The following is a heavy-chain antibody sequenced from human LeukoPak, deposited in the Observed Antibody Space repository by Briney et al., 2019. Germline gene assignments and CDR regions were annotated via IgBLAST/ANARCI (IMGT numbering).Heavy chain of an antibody. CDR2: INHSGST. Sequence: PSETLSLTCTVSGGSFSGYYWSWIRQPPGKGLEWIGEINHSGSTNYNPSLKSRVTISVDTSKNQFSLKLSSVTAADTAVYYCASTLTVCSSTSCYGRDWFDPWGQGTLVTVSS. CDR3: ASTLTVCSSTSCYGRDWFDP. V-gene: IGHV4-34*01. D-gene: IGHD2-2*01. CDR1: GGSFSGYY. J-gene: IGHJ5*02.